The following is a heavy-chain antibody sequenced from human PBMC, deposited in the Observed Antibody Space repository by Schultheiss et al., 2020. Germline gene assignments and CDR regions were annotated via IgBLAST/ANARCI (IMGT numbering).Heavy chain of an antibody. CDR2: INWNGATT. V-gene: IGHV3-9*01. CDR1: GFTFDDHG. Sequence: GGSLRLSCAASGFTFDDHGMLWVRQAPGKGLEWVAVINWNGATTAYADSVKGRFTISRDNAKNSLFLQMNNLRTEDTALYFCAKEEGGGVLLPPEDWGQGTLVTVAS. J-gene: IGHJ4*02. D-gene: IGHD3-16*01. CDR3: AKEEGGGVLLPPED.